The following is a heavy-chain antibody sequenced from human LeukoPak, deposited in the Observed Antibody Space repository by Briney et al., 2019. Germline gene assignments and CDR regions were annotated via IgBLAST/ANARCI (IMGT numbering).Heavy chain of an antibody. CDR1: GVSFSSTSYY. Sequence: SETLSLTCSVSGVSFSSTSYYWAWIRQPPGKGLEWIGNIFYSGSTYYNPSPKSRVTISIDTSKNQFSLKLSSVTAADTAVYYCARLSSGYYLVYWGQGTLVTVSS. D-gene: IGHD3-22*01. J-gene: IGHJ4*02. CDR2: IFYSGST. V-gene: IGHV4-39*01. CDR3: ARLSSGYYLVY.